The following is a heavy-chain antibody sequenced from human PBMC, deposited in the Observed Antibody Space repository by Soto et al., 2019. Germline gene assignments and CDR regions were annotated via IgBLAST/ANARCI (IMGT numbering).Heavy chain of an antibody. CDR1: GCTFTSYG. J-gene: IGHJ4*02. CDR2: ISAYNGNT. D-gene: IGHD3-10*01. V-gene: IGHV1-18*04. Sequence: ASVKVSCKASGCTFTSYGISWVRQAPGQGLEWMGWISAYNGNTNYAQKLQGRVTMTTDTSTSTAYMELRSLRSDDTAVYYCARERSYYGSRSYLNEPHFDYWGQGTLVTVSS. CDR3: ARERSYYGSRSYLNEPHFDY.